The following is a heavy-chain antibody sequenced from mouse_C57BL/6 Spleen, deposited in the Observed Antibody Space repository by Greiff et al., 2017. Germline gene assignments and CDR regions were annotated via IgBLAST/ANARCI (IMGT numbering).Heavy chain of an antibody. CDR1: GYAFSSSW. CDR3: ARGSLGTTVVFDY. V-gene: IGHV1-82*01. Sequence: QVQLQQSGPELVKPGASVKISCKASGYAFSSSWMNWVKQRPGKGLEWIGRIYPGDGDTNYNGKFKGKVTLTADESSSTDYMQLSSLTSEDSAVYFCARGSLGTTVVFDYWGQGTTLTVSS. CDR2: IYPGDGDT. D-gene: IGHD1-1*01. J-gene: IGHJ2*01.